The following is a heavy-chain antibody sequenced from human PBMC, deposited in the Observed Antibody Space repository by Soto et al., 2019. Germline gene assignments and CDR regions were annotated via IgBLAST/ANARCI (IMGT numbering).Heavy chain of an antibody. V-gene: IGHV3-15*01. Sequence: PGGSLRLSCAASGFTFSNAWMSWVRQAPGKGLEWVGRIKSKTDGGTTDYAAPVKGRFTISRDDSKNTLYLQMNSLKTEDTAVYYCTTDFIRYSSSWYRGFDYWGQGTLVTVSS. D-gene: IGHD6-13*01. CDR3: TTDFIRYSSSWYRGFDY. CDR1: GFTFSNAW. J-gene: IGHJ4*02. CDR2: IKSKTDGGTT.